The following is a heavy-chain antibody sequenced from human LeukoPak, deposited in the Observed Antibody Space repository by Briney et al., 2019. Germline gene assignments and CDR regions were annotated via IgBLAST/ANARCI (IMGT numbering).Heavy chain of an antibody. CDR2: ISAYNGNT. V-gene: IGHV1-18*01. CDR3: ARDQGSSGYYWLWYYYYYGMDV. CDR1: GYTFTGYG. Sequence: ASVKVSCKASGYTFTGYGISWVRQAPGQGLEWMGWISAYNGNTNYAQKLQGRVTMTTDTSTSTAYMELRSLRSDDTAVYYCARDQGSSGYYWLWYYYYYGMDVWGQGTTVTVSS. J-gene: IGHJ6*02. D-gene: IGHD3-22*01.